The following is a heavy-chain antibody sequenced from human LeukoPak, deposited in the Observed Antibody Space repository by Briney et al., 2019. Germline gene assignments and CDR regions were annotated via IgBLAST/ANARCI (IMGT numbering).Heavy chain of an antibody. CDR3: AKRYSSSWYYLDY. Sequence: GGSLRLSCAASGFTFSSYAMSWVRQAPGKGLEWVSAISGSGGRTYYADSVKGRFTISRDNSKNTLYLQMNSLRAEDTAVYYCAKRYSSSWYYLDYWGQGTLVTVSS. D-gene: IGHD6-13*01. CDR2: ISGSGGRT. V-gene: IGHV3-23*01. CDR1: GFTFSSYA. J-gene: IGHJ4*02.